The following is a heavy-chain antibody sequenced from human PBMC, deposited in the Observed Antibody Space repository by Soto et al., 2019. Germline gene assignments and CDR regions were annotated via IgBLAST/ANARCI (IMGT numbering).Heavy chain of an antibody. CDR2: IYYSGST. V-gene: IGHV4-39*01. CDR1: GGSISSSSYY. J-gene: IGHJ6*02. Sequence: SETLSLTCTVSGGSISSSSYYWGWIRQPPGKGLEWIGSIYYSGSTYYNPSLKSRVTISVDTSKNQFSLKLSPVTAADTAVYYCARVILDYYYGMDVWGQGTTVTVSS. CDR3: ARVILDYYYGMDV. D-gene: IGHD2-8*02.